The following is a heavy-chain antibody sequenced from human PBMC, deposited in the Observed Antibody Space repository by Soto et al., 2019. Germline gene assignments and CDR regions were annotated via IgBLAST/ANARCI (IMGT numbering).Heavy chain of an antibody. CDR1: GGSINSDY. Sequence: QVQLQESGPGLVKPSETLSLTCIVSGGSINSDYWSWFRQPPGKRLEWIGYITHGGSTKYNPSLEIRITLSIGTSRHQFSLHLSFVTAADTAVYYCARIPRCRPSFGWFDYWGQGSLVTVSS. CDR3: ARIPRCRPSFGWFDY. CDR2: ITHGGST. D-gene: IGHD3-3*01. J-gene: IGHJ4*02. V-gene: IGHV4-59*01.